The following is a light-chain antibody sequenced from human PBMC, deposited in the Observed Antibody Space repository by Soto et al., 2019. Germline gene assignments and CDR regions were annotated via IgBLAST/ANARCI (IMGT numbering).Light chain of an antibody. J-gene: IGKJ4*01. CDR3: QQFNNYPPLT. Sequence: AIQLTQSPSSLSASVGDRVTITCRASQGISSALAWYQQKPGKAPKLLIYDASSLESGVPSRFSGSGSGTDFTLTISSLQPEDFATYYCQQFNNYPPLTSGGGTKVEIK. V-gene: IGKV1D-13*01. CDR2: DAS. CDR1: QGISSA.